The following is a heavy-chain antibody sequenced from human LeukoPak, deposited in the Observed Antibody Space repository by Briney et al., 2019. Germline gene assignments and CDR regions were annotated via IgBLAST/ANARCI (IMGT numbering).Heavy chain of an antibody. Sequence: GRSLRLSCAASGFTFSSSGLHWVRQAPGKGLEGVAVIWSDGSKEYYADSVKGRFSLSRDNSRNTVYVQMNSLRAEDTAIYYCARVFCTGGSCYGPFDYWGQGTLVTVSS. CDR2: IWSDGSKE. CDR1: GFTFSSSG. V-gene: IGHV3-33*01. D-gene: IGHD2-15*01. CDR3: ARVFCTGGSCYGPFDY. J-gene: IGHJ4*02.